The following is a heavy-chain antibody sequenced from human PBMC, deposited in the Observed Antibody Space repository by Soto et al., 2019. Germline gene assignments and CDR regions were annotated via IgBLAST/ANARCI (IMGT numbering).Heavy chain of an antibody. D-gene: IGHD6-13*01. J-gene: IGHJ6*02. Sequence: LKISCKGSGYSFTSYWIGWLRQMPGKGLEWMGIIYPGDSDTRYSPSFQGQVTISADKSISTAYLQWSSLKASDTAMYYCARPPIAAAGTHYYGMDVWGQGTTVTVSS. CDR2: IYPGDSDT. V-gene: IGHV5-51*01. CDR3: ARPPIAAAGTHYYGMDV. CDR1: GYSFTSYW.